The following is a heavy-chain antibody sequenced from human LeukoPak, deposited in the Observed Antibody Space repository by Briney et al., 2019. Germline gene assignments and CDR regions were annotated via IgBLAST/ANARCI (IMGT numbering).Heavy chain of an antibody. CDR3: ARSPKDWLLEEAYCFDY. Sequence: ASVKVSCKASGYTFSGYYMHWVRQAPGQGFEWMGWINPNSGGTNYAQKFQGRVTMTRDTSISAAYMELSRLRSDDTAVYYCARSPKDWLLEEAYCFDYWGQGTLVTVSS. V-gene: IGHV1-2*02. J-gene: IGHJ4*02. D-gene: IGHD3/OR15-3a*01. CDR1: GYTFSGYY. CDR2: INPNSGGT.